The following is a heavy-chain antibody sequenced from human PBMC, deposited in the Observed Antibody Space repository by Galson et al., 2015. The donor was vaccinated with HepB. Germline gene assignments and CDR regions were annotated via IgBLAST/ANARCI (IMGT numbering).Heavy chain of an antibody. Sequence: SLRLSCAASGFAFSTFGMHWVRQAPGKGLEWISIITWSGDTTYHTDSVKGRFTISMDNAKNSLSLQMNSLRVEDTAVYYCARDKSGSIDYWGQGSLVTVSS. V-gene: IGHV3-48*03. J-gene: IGHJ4*02. CDR3: ARDKSGSIDY. CDR1: GFAFSTFG. CDR2: ITWSGDTT. D-gene: IGHD3-10*01.